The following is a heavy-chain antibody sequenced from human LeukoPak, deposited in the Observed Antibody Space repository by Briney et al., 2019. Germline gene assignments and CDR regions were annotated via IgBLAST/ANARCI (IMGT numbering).Heavy chain of an antibody. CDR3: ARGIESYGDYGY. CDR2: MYNSGST. J-gene: IGHJ4*02. CDR1: SGSISGFY. V-gene: IGHV4-59*01. Sequence: SQTLSPACPVASGSISGFYWSWVRQPPGRGREWIAYMYNSGSTNYNPSLKSRVTISIDTSKNQFSLKLSSLTAADTAIYYCARGIESYGDYGYWGQGILVTVSS. D-gene: IGHD4-17*01.